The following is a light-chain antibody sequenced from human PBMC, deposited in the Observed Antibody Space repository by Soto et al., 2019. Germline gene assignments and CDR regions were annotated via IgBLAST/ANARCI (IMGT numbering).Light chain of an antibody. J-gene: IGLJ3*02. V-gene: IGLV2-23*01. CDR3: CSYAGSPSWV. Sequence: QSALTQPASVSGSPGQSITISCTGTSSDVGNYDLVSWYQHHPGEAPKLMIFEATRRPSGVSNRFSGSKSGNTASLTISGLQAGDEADYYCCSYAGSPSWVFGGGTKLTVL. CDR2: EAT. CDR1: SSDVGNYDL.